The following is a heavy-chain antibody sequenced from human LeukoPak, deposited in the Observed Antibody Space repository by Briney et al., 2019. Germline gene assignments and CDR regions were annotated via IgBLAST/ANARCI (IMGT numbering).Heavy chain of an antibody. J-gene: IGHJ4*02. CDR1: GYSISSGYY. Sequence: SETLSPTCTVSGYSISSGYYWGWIRQPPGKGLEWIGSIYHSGSTYYNPSLKSRVTISVDTSKNQFSLKLSSVTAADTAVYYCASSITMVRGVIPPGYWGQGTLVTVSS. V-gene: IGHV4-38-2*02. D-gene: IGHD3-10*01. CDR3: ASSITMVRGVIPPGY. CDR2: IYHSGST.